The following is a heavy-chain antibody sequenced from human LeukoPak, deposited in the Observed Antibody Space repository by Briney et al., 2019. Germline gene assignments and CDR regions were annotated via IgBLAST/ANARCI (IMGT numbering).Heavy chain of an antibody. CDR3: ARDIDNGDYVVY. Sequence: PGGSLRLSCAASGFTFSSYAMHWVRQAPGKGLEWVAVISYDGSNKYYADSVKGRFTISRDNSKNTLYLQMNSLRAEDTAVYYCARDIDNGDYVVYWGQGTLVTVSS. D-gene: IGHD4-17*01. J-gene: IGHJ4*02. V-gene: IGHV3-30*04. CDR2: ISYDGSNK. CDR1: GFTFSSYA.